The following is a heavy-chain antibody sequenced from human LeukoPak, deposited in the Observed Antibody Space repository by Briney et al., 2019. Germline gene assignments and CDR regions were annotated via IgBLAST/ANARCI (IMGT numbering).Heavy chain of an antibody. V-gene: IGHV4-38-2*02. CDR2: VYRSGGT. Sequence: PSETLSLTCSVSGYSISSGYQWDWIWQPPGKGLEWIGTVYRSGGTYYKPSLESRVSISVDTSKNQFSLKLRSMTAADTAVYYCARAKLGGDYYYLDVWGKGTTVTVSS. CDR1: GYSISSGYQ. CDR3: ARAKLGGDYYYLDV. J-gene: IGHJ6*03. D-gene: IGHD7-27*01.